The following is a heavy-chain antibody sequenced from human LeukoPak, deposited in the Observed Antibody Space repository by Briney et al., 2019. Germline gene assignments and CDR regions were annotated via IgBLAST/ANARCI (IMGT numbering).Heavy chain of an antibody. CDR2: MNPNSGNT. CDR1: GYTFTSYD. V-gene: IGHV1-8*03. Sequence: GASVKVSCKASGYTFTSYDINWLRQATAQGLEWMGWMNPNSGNTGYAQKFQGRVTITRNTSISTAYMELSSLRSEDTAVYYCARGSLYYDFWSGYYLIDPWGQGTLVTVSS. CDR3: ARGSLYYDFWSGYYLIDP. J-gene: IGHJ5*02. D-gene: IGHD3-3*01.